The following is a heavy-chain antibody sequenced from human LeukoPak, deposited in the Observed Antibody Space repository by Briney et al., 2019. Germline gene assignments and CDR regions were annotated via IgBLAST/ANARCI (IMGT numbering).Heavy chain of an antibody. CDR2: ISYDGSNK. Sequence: GGSLRPACAASGFTFSSYGMQWVSQAPGRGLEWVAVISYDGSNKYYADSVKGRFTISRDNSKNTLYLQMNSLRAEDTAVYYCAKAELLWFGELPYYYYGMDVWGQGTTVTVSS. CDR1: GFTFSSYG. CDR3: AKAELLWFGELPYYYYGMDV. J-gene: IGHJ6*02. D-gene: IGHD3-10*01. V-gene: IGHV3-30*18.